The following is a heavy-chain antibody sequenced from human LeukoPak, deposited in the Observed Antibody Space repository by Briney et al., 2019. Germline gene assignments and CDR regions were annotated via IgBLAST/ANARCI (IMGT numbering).Heavy chain of an antibody. D-gene: IGHD3-9*01. CDR3: ARVDRNTDWYEDY. J-gene: IGHJ4*02. Sequence: GGSLRLSCAASGFTFSSYSMNWVRQAPGKGLEWVSSISSSSSYIYYADSVKGRFTISRDNAKNSLYLQMNSLRAEDTAVYYCARVDRNTDWYEDYWGQGTLVTVSS. V-gene: IGHV3-21*01. CDR2: ISSSSSYI. CDR1: GFTFSSYS.